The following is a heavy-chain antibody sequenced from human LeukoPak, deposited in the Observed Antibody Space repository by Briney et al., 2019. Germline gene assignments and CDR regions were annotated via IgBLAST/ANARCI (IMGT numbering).Heavy chain of an antibody. CDR3: ARQTPGSFDI. CDR2: IYRSGIT. V-gene: IGHV4-59*08. Sequence: PSETLSLTCSVSGVSISIYYWSCIRQPPGKGLEWIGYIYRSGITNYNSSLKRRVTISLDTPKNQFSLKLSSVTAADTAVYYCARQTPGSFDIWGQGTMVTVSS. J-gene: IGHJ3*02. CDR1: GVSISIYY.